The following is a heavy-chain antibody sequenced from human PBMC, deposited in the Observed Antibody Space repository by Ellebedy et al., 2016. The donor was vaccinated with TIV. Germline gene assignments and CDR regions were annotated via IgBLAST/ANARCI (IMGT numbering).Heavy chain of an antibody. CDR1: GFTFSSYA. D-gene: IGHD3-22*01. Sequence: GGSLRLSXSASGFTFSSYAMHWVRQAPGKGLEYVSAISSNGGSTYYADSVKGRFTISRDNSKNTLYLQMNSLRAEDTAVYYCARSFWSGVVITVLDYWGQGTLVTVSS. J-gene: IGHJ4*02. V-gene: IGHV3-64*04. CDR2: ISSNGGST. CDR3: ARSFWSGVVITVLDY.